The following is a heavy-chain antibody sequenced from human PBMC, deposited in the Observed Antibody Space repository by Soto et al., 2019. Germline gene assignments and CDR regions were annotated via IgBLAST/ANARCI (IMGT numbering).Heavy chain of an antibody. J-gene: IGHJ6*02. Sequence: SETLSLTCAVYGGSFSGYYWSWIRQPLGKGLEWIGEINHSGSTNYNPSLKSRVTISVDTSKNQFSLKLSSVTAADTAVYYCARVRGGSYYFYYYGMDVWGQGTTVTVSS. CDR3: ARVRGGSYYFYYYGMDV. V-gene: IGHV4-34*01. D-gene: IGHD1-26*01. CDR2: INHSGST. CDR1: GGSFSGYY.